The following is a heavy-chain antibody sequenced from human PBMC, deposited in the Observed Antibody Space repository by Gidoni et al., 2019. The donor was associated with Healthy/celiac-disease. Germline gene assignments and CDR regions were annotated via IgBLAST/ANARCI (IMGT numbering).Heavy chain of an antibody. V-gene: IGHV1-2*06. CDR3: ARVEGQFDP. Sequence: QVQLVQSGAEVKKPGASVTVSCTASGYTFTGSYMHWARQAPGQGLEWMGRINPNRGGTNYAQKFQGRVTRTRDTSISTAYMELSRLRSDDTAVYYCARVEGQFDPWGQGTLVTVSS. J-gene: IGHJ5*02. CDR1: GYTFTGSY. CDR2: INPNRGGT.